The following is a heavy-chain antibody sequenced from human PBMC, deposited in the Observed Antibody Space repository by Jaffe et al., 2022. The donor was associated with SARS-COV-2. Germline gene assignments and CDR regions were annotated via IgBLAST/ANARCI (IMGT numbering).Heavy chain of an antibody. CDR3: ARAGGYDFWSGQYGMDV. D-gene: IGHD3-3*01. Sequence: QVQLQESGPGLVKPSETLSLTCTVSGGSISSYYWSWIRQPPGKGLEWIGYIYYSGSTNYNPSLKSRVTISVDTSKNQFSLKLSSVTAADTAVYYCARAGGYDFWSGQYGMDVWGQGTTVTVSS. CDR1: GGSISSYY. CDR2: IYYSGST. V-gene: IGHV4-59*01. J-gene: IGHJ6*02.